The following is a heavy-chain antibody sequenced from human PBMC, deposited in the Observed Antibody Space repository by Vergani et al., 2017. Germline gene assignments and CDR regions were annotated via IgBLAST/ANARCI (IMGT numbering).Heavy chain of an antibody. V-gene: IGHV4-31*11. J-gene: IGHJ5*02. CDR2: IYYSGST. CDR1: GGSISSGGYY. D-gene: IGHD3-3*01. Sequence: QVQLQQWGAGLLKPSETLSLTCAVYGGSISSGGYYWSWIRQHPGKGLEWIGYIYYSGSTYYNPSLKSRVTISVDTSKNQFSLKLSAVTAADTAVYYCARGGDYYDFWSGYDNWFDPWGQGTLVTVSS. CDR3: ARGGDYYDFWSGYDNWFDP.